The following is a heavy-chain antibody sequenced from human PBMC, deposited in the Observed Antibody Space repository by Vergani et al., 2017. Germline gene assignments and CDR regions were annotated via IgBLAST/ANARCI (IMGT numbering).Heavy chain of an antibody. D-gene: IGHD2-15*01. Sequence: EVQLLESGGGLVQPGGSLRLSCAASGFTFSSYWMSWVRQAPGKGLEWVANIKQDGSEKYYVDSVKGRFTISRDNAKNSLYLQMNSLRAEDTAVYYCARVAPPGYCSGGSCPTLNWGQGTLVTVSS. CDR3: ARVAPPGYCSGGSCPTLN. CDR2: IKQDGSEK. V-gene: IGHV3-7*01. CDR1: GFTFSSYW. J-gene: IGHJ4*02.